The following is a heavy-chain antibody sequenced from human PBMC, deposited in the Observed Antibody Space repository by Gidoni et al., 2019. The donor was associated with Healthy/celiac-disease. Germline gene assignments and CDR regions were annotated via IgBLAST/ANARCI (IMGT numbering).Heavy chain of an antibody. J-gene: IGHJ4*02. CDR2: INHSGST. D-gene: IGHD2-2*01. CDR1: GGSFSGYY. Sequence: QVQLQQWGAGLLKPSETLSRTCASNGGSFSGYYWSWIRQPPGKGLEWIGEINHSGSTNYNPSLKSRVTISVDTSKNQFSLKLSSVTAADTAVYYCARSPTPLGYCSSTSCSYYFDYWGQGTLVTVSS. CDR3: ARSPTPLGYCSSTSCSYYFDY. V-gene: IGHV4-34*01.